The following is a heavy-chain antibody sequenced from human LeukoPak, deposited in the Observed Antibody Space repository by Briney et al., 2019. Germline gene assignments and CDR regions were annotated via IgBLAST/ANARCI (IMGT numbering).Heavy chain of an antibody. CDR2: ISSSSSYI. Sequence: GGSLRLSCAASGFTFSSYSMNWVRQAPGKGLEWVSSISSSSSYIYYADSVKGRFTISGDNAKNSLYLQMNSLRAEDTAVYYCARERDYYDSSGYHLGRAFDIWGQGTMVTVSS. CDR3: ARERDYYDSSGYHLGRAFDI. CDR1: GFTFSSYS. V-gene: IGHV3-21*01. J-gene: IGHJ3*02. D-gene: IGHD3-22*01.